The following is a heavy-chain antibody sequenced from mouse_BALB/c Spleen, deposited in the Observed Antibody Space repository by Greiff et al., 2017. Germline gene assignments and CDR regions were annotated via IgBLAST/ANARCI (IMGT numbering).Heavy chain of an antibody. Sequence: EVKLVESGGGLVKPGGSLKLSCAASGFTFSSYTMSWVRQTPEKRLEWVATISSGGSYTYYPDSVKGRFTISRDNAKNTLYLQMSSLKSEDTAMYYCTREWLRRGGYFDYWGQGTTLTVSS. CDR3: TREWLRRGGYFDY. V-gene: IGHV5-6-4*01. J-gene: IGHJ2*01. D-gene: IGHD2-2*01. CDR1: GFTFSSYT. CDR2: ISSGGSYT.